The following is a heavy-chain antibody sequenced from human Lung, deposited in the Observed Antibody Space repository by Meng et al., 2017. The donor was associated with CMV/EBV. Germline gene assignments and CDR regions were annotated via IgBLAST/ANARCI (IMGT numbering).Heavy chain of an antibody. J-gene: IGHJ5*02. D-gene: IGHD3-3*01. CDR3: ARTSITIFGVVIIGEVNWFDP. Sequence: SGVGVGLIRPPPGKALEWLALIYWNDDKRCSPSLKSRLTITKATSKNQVVLTMTNMDPVDTATYYCARTSITIFGVVIIGEVNWFDPWGQGTLVTVSS. CDR2: IYWNDDK. V-gene: IGHV2-5*01. CDR1: SGVG.